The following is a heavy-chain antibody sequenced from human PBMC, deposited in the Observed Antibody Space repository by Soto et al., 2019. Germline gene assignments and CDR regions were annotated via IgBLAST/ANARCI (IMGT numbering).Heavy chain of an antibody. CDR2: IYYSGNT. CDR3: ARENSGEGYKYIDD. CDR1: AGSISSVGYY. J-gene: IGHJ4*02. D-gene: IGHD5-12*01. V-gene: IGHV4-31*03. Sequence: QVQLQESGPGLVKPSQTLSLTCTVSAGSISSVGYYWSWIRQYPGKGLEWIGYIYYSGNTYYNPSLKSRVSISVDTSKNQVSLKLSSVTAADTAVYYCARENSGEGYKYIDDGGQGTLVTVSS.